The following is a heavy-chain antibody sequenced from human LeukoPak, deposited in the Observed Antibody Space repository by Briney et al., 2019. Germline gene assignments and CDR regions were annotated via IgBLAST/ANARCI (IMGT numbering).Heavy chain of an antibody. J-gene: IGHJ5*02. Sequence: GGPLRLSCAASGFTFSSYSMNWVRQAPGKGLEWVSYISSTSSTIYYADSVKGRFTISRDNAKNSLYLQMNSLRAEDTAVYYCARDFGARGWFDPWGQGTLVTVSS. CDR3: ARDFGARGWFDP. CDR2: ISSTSSTI. V-gene: IGHV3-48*01. D-gene: IGHD4/OR15-4a*01. CDR1: GFTFSSYS.